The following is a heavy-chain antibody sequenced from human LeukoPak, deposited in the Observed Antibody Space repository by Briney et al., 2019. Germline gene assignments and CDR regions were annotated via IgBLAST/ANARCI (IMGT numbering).Heavy chain of an antibody. Sequence: PSETLSLTCTVSGGSISSYYRNWIRQPPGKGLEWIGYVYYSGSTNYNPSLNSRVTISRDTSKNHFSLQLSSVTAADTAVYFCARGRVSSSTWHSTYYYYFYMDVWGKGTTVTVSS. CDR3: ARGRVSSSTWHSTYYYYFYMDV. CDR1: GGSISSYY. V-gene: IGHV4-59*01. D-gene: IGHD4-11*01. J-gene: IGHJ6*03. CDR2: VYYSGST.